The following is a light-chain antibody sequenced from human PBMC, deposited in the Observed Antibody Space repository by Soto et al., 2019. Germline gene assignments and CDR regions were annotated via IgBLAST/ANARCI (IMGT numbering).Light chain of an antibody. CDR2: GTS. CDR1: QTVGTNF. V-gene: IGKV3-20*01. CDR3: QHHSRTLPWT. Sequence: ELVLTPSPGTLSLSPGAPATLSGRASQTVGTNFLAWYQQKPGQAPRLLMFGTSNRATDIPDRFGGSGSGTDSTLTISRLEPEDVAVYYCQHHSRTLPWTFGQGTKVDIK. J-gene: IGKJ1*01.